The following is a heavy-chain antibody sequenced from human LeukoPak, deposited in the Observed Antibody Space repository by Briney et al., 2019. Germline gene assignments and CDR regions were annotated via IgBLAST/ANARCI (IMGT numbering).Heavy chain of an antibody. CDR1: GGSISSSSYY. D-gene: IGHD6-13*01. V-gene: IGHV4-39*07. CDR3: ASPPPYSSSWYFDY. CDR2: IYYSGST. Sequence: SETLSLTCTVSGGSISSSSYYWGWIRQPPGKGLEWIGSIYYSGSTYYNPSLKSRVTISVDPSKNQFSLKLSSVTAADTAVYYCASPPPYSSSWYFDYWGQGTLVTVSS. J-gene: IGHJ4*02.